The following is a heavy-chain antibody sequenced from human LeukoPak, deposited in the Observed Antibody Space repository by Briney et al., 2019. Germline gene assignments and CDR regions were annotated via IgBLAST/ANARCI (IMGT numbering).Heavy chain of an antibody. J-gene: IGHJ3*02. D-gene: IGHD7-27*01. CDR2: ISPSSSTT. Sequence: GGSLRLSCAASGFTFSTYSMNWVRQAPGKGLEWLSYISPSSSTTHYADSVKGRFTISRDNAKNALYLQMNNLRAEDTAVYYCARGPKLGLNTLDAFDIWGQGTMVTVSS. CDR3: ARGPKLGLNTLDAFDI. V-gene: IGHV3-48*01. CDR1: GFTFSTYS.